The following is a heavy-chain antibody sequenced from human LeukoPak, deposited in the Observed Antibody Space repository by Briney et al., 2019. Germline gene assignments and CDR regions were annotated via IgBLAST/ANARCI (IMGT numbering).Heavy chain of an antibody. CDR1: EFTFSSYS. D-gene: IGHD3-22*01. Sequence: PGGSLRLSCAASEFTFSSYSMNWVRQAPGKGLEWVSYISSSSTIYYADSVKGRFTISRDNAKNSLYLQMNSLRAEDTAVYYCARVLHRRNYDSSVYYGYWGQGALVTVSS. CDR3: ARVLHRRNYDSSVYYGY. CDR2: ISSSSTI. V-gene: IGHV3-48*01. J-gene: IGHJ4*02.